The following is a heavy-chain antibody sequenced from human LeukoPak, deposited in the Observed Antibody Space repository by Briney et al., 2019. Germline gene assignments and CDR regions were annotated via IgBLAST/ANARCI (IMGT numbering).Heavy chain of an antibody. D-gene: IGHD3-10*01. V-gene: IGHV4-34*01. CDR1: GGSISSYY. CDR2: INHSGGT. CDR3: ARGVDYYGV. J-gene: IGHJ4*02. Sequence: PSETLSLTCNVSGGSISSYYWSWIRQPPVKGLEWIGEINHSGGTNYNPSLKSRVTISVDTSKKQFSLKLSSVTAADTAVYYCARGVDYYGVWGQGTLVTVSS.